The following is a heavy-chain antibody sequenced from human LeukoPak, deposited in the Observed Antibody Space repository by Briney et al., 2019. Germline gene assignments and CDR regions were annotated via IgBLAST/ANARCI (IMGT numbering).Heavy chain of an antibody. D-gene: IGHD3-22*01. V-gene: IGHV1-2*02. J-gene: IGHJ5*02. CDR3: AAGYYDSSGYWFDP. CDR2: VNPNSGDT. CDR1: GYTFTGYY. Sequence: ASVKVSCKASGYTFTGYYLHWVRQAPGQGLEWMGCVNPNSGDTNYAQKFQGSVTMTRDTSISTVYMELSRLRSDDTAVYYCAAGYYDSSGYWFDPWGQGTLVTVSS.